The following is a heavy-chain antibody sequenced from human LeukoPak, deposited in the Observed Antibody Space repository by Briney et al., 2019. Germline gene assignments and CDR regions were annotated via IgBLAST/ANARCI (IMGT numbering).Heavy chain of an antibody. CDR1: GYTFTSYD. V-gene: IGHV1-8*01. CDR3: ARGSHYDSSGNYPIAFDI. J-gene: IGHJ3*02. Sequence: ASVKVSCKASGYTFTSYDINWVRQATGQGLEWMGWMNPNSGNTGYAQKFQGRVTMTRNTSISTAYMELSRLRSDDTAVYYCARGSHYDSSGNYPIAFDIWGQGTMVTVSS. D-gene: IGHD3-22*01. CDR2: MNPNSGNT.